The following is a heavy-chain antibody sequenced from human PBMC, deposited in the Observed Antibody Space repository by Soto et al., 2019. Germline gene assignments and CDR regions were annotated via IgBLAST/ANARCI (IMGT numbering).Heavy chain of an antibody. CDR2: IYSSGST. V-gene: IGHV4-31*03. D-gene: IGHD1-20*01. Sequence: QVQLQESGPGLVKPSQTLSLTCTVSGGSISSGGYYRSWIRQHPGKGLEWVGYIYSSGSTHYNPSLKSRLTLSVDTSKKQFSLKLSSVTAADTAVYYCARTVFYFDYWGQGILVTVSS. CDR3: ARTVFYFDY. J-gene: IGHJ4*02. CDR1: GGSISSGGYY.